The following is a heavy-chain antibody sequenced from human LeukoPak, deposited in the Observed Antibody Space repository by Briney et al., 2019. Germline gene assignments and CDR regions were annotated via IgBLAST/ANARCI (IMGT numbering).Heavy chain of an antibody. CDR2: ISAYNGNT. J-gene: IGHJ5*02. CDR1: GYTFTSYG. D-gene: IGHD3-3*01. CDR3: ARVQVTIFGVVTLNWFDP. Sequence: GASVKVSCKASGYTFTSYGISWVRQAPGQGLEWMGWISAYNGNTNYAQKLQGRVTMTTGTSTSTAYMELRSLRSDDTAVYYCARVQVTIFGVVTLNWFDPWGQGTLVTVSS. V-gene: IGHV1-18*01.